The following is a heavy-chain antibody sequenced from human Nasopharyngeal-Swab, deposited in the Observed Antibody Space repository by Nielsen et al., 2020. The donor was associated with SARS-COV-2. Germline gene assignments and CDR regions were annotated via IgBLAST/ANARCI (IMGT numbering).Heavy chain of an antibody. J-gene: IGHJ3*02. V-gene: IGHV3-23*01. Sequence: GGSLRLSCAASGFTFSSCAMSWVRQAPGKGLEWVSAISGSGGSTYYADSVKGRFTISRDNSKNTLYLQMNSLRAEDTAVYYCAKTNWGSDAFDIWGQGTMVTVSS. CDR3: AKTNWGSDAFDI. CDR1: GFTFSSCA. CDR2: ISGSGGST. D-gene: IGHD3-16*01.